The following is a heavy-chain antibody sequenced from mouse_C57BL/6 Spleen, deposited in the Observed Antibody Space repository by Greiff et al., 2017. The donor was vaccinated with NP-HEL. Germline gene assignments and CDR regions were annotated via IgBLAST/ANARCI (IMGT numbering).Heavy chain of an antibody. V-gene: IGHV3-6*01. CDR1: GYSITSGYY. J-gene: IGHJ2*01. D-gene: IGHD3-1*01. Sequence: EVQLQQSGPGLVKPSQSLSLTCSVTGYSITSGYYWNWIRQFPGNKLEWMGYISYDGSNNYNPSLKNRISITRDTSKNQFFLKLNSVTTEDTATYYCAKSEAPPYFDYWGQGTTLTVSS. CDR3: AKSEAPPYFDY. CDR2: ISYDGSN.